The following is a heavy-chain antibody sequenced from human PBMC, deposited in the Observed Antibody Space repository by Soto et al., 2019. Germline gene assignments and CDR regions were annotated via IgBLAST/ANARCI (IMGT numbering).Heavy chain of an antibody. D-gene: IGHD2-15*01. CDR1: GGSISRGDYY. V-gene: IGHV4-30-4*01. CDR2: IYYSGST. CDR3: ARERGDCSGGSCTDYGMDV. Sequence: PSGTLFLTCTVSGGSISRGDYYWSWVRPPPGKGLEWVGYIYYSGSTYYNPSLKSRVTISVDTSKNQFSLKLSSVTAADTAVYYCARERGDCSGGSCTDYGMDVWGQGTTVTVSS. J-gene: IGHJ6*02.